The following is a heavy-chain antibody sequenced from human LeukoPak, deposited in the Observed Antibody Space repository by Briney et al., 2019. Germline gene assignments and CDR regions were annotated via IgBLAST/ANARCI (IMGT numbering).Heavy chain of an antibody. CDR1: GGSISSSSYY. J-gene: IGHJ4*02. V-gene: IGHV4-39*07. Sequence: SETLSLTCTVSGGSISSSSYYWGWIRQPPGKGLEWIGSIYYSGSTYYNPSLKSRVTISVDTSKNQFSLKPSSVTAADTAVYYCARWYSSGPHYPFDYWGQGTLVTVSS. CDR3: ARWYSSGPHYPFDY. D-gene: IGHD6-19*01. CDR2: IYYSGST.